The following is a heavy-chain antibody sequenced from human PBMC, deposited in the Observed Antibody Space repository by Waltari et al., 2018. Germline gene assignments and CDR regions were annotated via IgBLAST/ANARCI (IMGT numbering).Heavy chain of an antibody. Sequence: EVQLVESGGGLVQPGGSLRLSCAASGFTFSSYEMNWVRQAPGKGLEWVSYISSSGSTIYYADSVKGRFTISRDNAKNSLYLQMNSLRAEDTAVYYCARGDNYYDSSGCPFDYWGQGTLVTVSS. CDR1: GFTFSSYE. D-gene: IGHD3-22*01. J-gene: IGHJ4*02. V-gene: IGHV3-48*03. CDR2: ISSSGSTI. CDR3: ARGDNYYDSSGCPFDY.